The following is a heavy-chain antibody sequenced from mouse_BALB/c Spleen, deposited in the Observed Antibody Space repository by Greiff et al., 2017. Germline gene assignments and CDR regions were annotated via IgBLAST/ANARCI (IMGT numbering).Heavy chain of an antibody. Sequence: QVQLKQSGAELVRPGTSVKISCKASGYTFTNYWLGWVKQRPGHGLEWIGDIYPGGGYTNYNEKFKGKATLTADTSSSTAYMQRSSLTSEDSAVYFCARRGSMITFAYWGQGTLVTVSA. D-gene: IGHD2-4*01. CDR1: GYTFTNYW. V-gene: IGHV1-63*02. CDR3: ARRGSMITFAY. J-gene: IGHJ3*01. CDR2: IYPGGGYT.